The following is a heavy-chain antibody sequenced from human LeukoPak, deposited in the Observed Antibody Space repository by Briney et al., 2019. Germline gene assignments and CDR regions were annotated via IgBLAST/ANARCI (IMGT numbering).Heavy chain of an antibody. Sequence: SVKVSCKASGGTFSSYAISWVRQAPGQGLEWMGRIIPILGIANYAQKFQGRVTITADKSTSTAYMELSSLRSEDTAVYYCARGGQWLVSWYFDLWGRGTLVTVSS. CDR1: GGTFSSYA. V-gene: IGHV1-69*04. D-gene: IGHD6-19*01. CDR3: ARGGQWLVSWYFDL. J-gene: IGHJ2*01. CDR2: IIPILGIA.